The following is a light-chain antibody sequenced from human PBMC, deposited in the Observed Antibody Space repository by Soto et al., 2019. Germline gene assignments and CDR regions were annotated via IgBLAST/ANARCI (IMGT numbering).Light chain of an antibody. V-gene: IGKV1-6*01. CDR2: GAS. Sequence: AIQMTQSPSSLSASVGDRFTISCRVSQGIGNALGWYQETPGKPPEVLIYGASNLQSGVPPRFSGSGAGTDCTRAISSLQPEDSATDYCLQDINYPWTFGQGTKVDIK. CDR1: QGIGNA. J-gene: IGKJ1*01. CDR3: LQDINYPWT.